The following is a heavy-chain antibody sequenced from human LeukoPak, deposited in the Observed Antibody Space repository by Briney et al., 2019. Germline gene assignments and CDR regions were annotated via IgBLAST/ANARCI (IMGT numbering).Heavy chain of an antibody. CDR1: GGSFSSYA. V-gene: IGHV1-69*05. J-gene: IGHJ6*03. Sequence: SVKVSCKASGGSFSSYAISWVRQAPGQGLEWMGRIIPIFGTAHYAQKFQGRVTITMDESTSTAYMELSSLRSEDTAMYYCAREDSSGWSADYMDVWGKGTAVTVSS. D-gene: IGHD6-19*01. CDR2: IIPIFGTA. CDR3: AREDSSGWSADYMDV.